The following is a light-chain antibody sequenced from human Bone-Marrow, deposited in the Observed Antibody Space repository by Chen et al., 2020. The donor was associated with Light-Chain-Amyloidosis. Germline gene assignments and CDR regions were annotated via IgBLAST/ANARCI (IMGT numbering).Light chain of an antibody. CDR3: QVWDRSSDRPM. CDR2: DDS. J-gene: IGLJ3*02. Sequence: SYVLTQPSSVSVAPGQTATIACGGNNIGSTSVHWYQQTPGQAPLLVVYDDSDRPSGIPERLSGSNSANTAALTISRVEAGDEADYYCQVWDRSSDRPMFGGGTKLTVL. CDR1: NIGSTS. V-gene: IGLV3-21*02.